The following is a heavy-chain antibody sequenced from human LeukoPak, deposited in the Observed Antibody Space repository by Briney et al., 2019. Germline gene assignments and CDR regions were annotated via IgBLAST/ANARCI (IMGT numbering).Heavy chain of an antibody. V-gene: IGHV4-59*11. CDR3: ATIKRGNIFGFFDF. J-gene: IGHJ4*02. D-gene: IGHD5-18*01. Sequence: SETLSLTCTVSGGSISSHYWSWVRQPPGKGLEWIGYVLDNVRTKDNPSLNSRFTLSADTSKNQFSLRLTSVTAADRAVYYCATIKRGNIFGFFDFWGQGILVTVSS. CDR2: VLDNVRT. CDR1: GGSISSHY.